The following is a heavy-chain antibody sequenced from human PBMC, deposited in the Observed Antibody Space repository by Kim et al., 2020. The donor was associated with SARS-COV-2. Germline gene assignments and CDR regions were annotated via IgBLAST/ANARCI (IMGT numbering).Heavy chain of an antibody. V-gene: IGHV3-64*01. D-gene: IGHD5-12*01. Sequence: GGSLRLSCAASGFTFSNYYMHWVRQAPGKGLEFVAAIGPNGDATYYANSVKGRLTISRDNSKNALWLQVGSLGPEDMAIYYCVRGYNFAYDFWGQGNPVTVSA. CDR1: GFTFSNYY. CDR3: VRGYNFAYDF. J-gene: IGHJ4*01. CDR2: IGPNGDAT.